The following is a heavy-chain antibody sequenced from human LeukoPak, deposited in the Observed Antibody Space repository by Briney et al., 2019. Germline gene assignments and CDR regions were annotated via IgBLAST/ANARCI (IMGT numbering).Heavy chain of an antibody. Sequence: ASVKVSCKASGGTFSSYAISWVRQAPGQGLEWMGGIIPIFGTANYAQKFQGRVTITADESTSTAYMELSSLRSEDTAVYYYARDSNPQGSSVMGGYNLWGQGTLVTVSS. CDR2: IIPIFGTA. CDR1: GGTFSSYA. D-gene: IGHD5-12*01. V-gene: IGHV1-69*13. J-gene: IGHJ5*02. CDR3: ARDSNPQGSSVMGGYNL.